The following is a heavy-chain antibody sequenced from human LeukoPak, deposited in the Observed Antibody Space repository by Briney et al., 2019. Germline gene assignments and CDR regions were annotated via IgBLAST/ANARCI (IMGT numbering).Heavy chain of an antibody. J-gene: IGHJ5*02. CDR1: GGSISSYY. V-gene: IGHV4-59*01. CDR2: IYYSGST. D-gene: IGHD2-21*02. CDR3: ARGPAGAHCGGDCYSPFGTSFDP. Sequence: SETLSLTCTVSGGSISSYYWSWIRQPPGKGLEWIGYIYYSGSTNYNPSLKSRVTISVDTSKNQFSLKLSSVTAADTAVYYCARGPAGAHCGGDCYSPFGTSFDPWGQGTLVTVSS.